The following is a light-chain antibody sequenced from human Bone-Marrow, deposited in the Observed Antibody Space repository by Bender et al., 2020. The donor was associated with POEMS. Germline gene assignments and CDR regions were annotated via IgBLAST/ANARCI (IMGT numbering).Light chain of an antibody. CDR2: SNN. CDR1: SSNIGTNS. V-gene: IGLV1-47*01. Sequence: QSVLTQPPSASGTPGQRVTISCSGSSSNIGTNSVYWYQHLPGAAPKVLIYSNNQRPSGVPDRFSGSKSGTSASLAISGLLSEDEADYYCAAWDDTLGGPVFGGGTKLTVL. CDR3: AAWDDTLGGPV. J-gene: IGLJ3*02.